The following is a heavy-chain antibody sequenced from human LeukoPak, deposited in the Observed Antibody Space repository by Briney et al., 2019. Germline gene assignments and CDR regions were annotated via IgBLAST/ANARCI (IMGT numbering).Heavy chain of an antibody. CDR1: GGSMRSGNYR. CDR2: IDRRGQT. D-gene: IGHD2/OR15-2a*01. CDR3: AKLVHSPTREDFDF. J-gene: IGHJ4*02. V-gene: IGHV4-39*07. Sequence: PSETLSLTCTVSGGSMRSGNYRWGWIRQPPGKGLEWVGNIDRRGQTSYTPSLKSRVTISADTSKNQLSLKMNSVTAADTAFYYCAKLVHSPTREDFDFWGQGTLVTVSS.